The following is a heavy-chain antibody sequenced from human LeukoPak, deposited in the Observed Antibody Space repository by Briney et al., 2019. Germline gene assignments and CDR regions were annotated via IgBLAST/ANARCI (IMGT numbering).Heavy chain of an antibody. CDR3: ASMPTRPNYSNQYNWFDP. D-gene: IGHD4-11*01. V-gene: IGHV1-8*01. J-gene: IGHJ5*02. Sequence: ASVKVSCKASGYTFTSYDINWVRQATGQGLEWMGWMNPNSGNTGYAQKFQGRVTMTRNTSISTAYMELSSLRSEDTAVYYCASMPTRPNYSNQYNWFDPWGQGTLVTVSS. CDR1: GYTFTSYD. CDR2: MNPNSGNT.